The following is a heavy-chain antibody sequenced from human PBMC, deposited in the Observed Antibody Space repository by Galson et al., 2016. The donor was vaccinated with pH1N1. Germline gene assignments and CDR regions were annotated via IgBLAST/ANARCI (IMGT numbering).Heavy chain of an antibody. D-gene: IGHD3-22*01. CDR2: IIPIFNTV. CDR3: AREDYYDTDLSDWYFDL. J-gene: IGHJ2*01. V-gene: IGHV1-69*13. Sequence: SVKVSCKASGGTFGSYGINWVRQAPGQGLEWMGGIIPIFNTVKYAQNFQGRVTITADESTTIAYMELSSLRSEDTAMYYCAREDYYDTDLSDWYFDLWGRGTLLTVSS. CDR1: GGTFGSYG.